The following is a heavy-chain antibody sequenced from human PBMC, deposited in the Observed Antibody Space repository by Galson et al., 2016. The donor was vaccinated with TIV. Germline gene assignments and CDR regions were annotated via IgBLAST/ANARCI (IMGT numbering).Heavy chain of an antibody. CDR2: ISSRGTYT. V-gene: IGHV3-21*06. J-gene: IGHJ3*02. CDR1: GFTFKTYK. D-gene: IGHD3-16*01. CDR3: ARDGARIGAHSAFDI. Sequence: LRLSCAASGFTFKTYKMNWVRQAPGKGLEWISSISSRGTYTHYADSVKGRVTISRDNANNSLYLQMNSLRAEDTAVYYCARDGARIGAHSAFDIWGQGTMVTVSS.